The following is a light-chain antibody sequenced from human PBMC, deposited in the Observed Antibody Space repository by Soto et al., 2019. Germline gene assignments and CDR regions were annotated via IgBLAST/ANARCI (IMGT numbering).Light chain of an antibody. V-gene: IGLV2-14*01. CDR3: SSYTSSSLYV. Sequence: QSALTQPASVSGSPGQSITISCTGTSSDVGGYNYVSWYQQHPGKAPKLMIYDVSNRPSWVSNRFSGSKSGNTASLTISGLQAEDEADYYCSSYTSSSLYVFGTRTKVTVL. J-gene: IGLJ1*01. CDR2: DVS. CDR1: SSDVGGYNY.